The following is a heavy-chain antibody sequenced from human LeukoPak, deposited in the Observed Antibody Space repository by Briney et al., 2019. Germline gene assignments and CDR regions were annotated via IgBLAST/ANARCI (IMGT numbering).Heavy chain of an antibody. V-gene: IGHV4-34*01. CDR1: GESISGFY. J-gene: IGHJ4*02. CDR2: INHRGST. D-gene: IGHD2-2*01. CDR3: ARAYYSTSFYPY. Sequence: SETLSLTCTVSGESISGFYWTWIRQPPGKGLEWIGDINHRGSTNYNSSLKSRVTISVDASKNQFSLNLTSVTAADTAVYYCARAYYSTSFYPYWGQRTSVTVSS.